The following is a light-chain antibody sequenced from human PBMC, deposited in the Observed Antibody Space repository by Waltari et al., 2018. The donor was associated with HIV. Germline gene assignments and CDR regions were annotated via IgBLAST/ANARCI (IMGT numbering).Light chain of an antibody. J-gene: IGLJ2*01. Sequence: QSALTQPASVSGSPGQSITMSCPGTSSDVGSYNLVSRYQQHPGKAPKLIIYEVNKRPPGITNRFSGFKSGSTASLTITGLQAEDEADYHCCSYAIGGTFVFGGGTKVTVL. CDR2: EVN. CDR3: CSYAIGGTFV. V-gene: IGLV2-23*02. CDR1: SSDVGSYNL.